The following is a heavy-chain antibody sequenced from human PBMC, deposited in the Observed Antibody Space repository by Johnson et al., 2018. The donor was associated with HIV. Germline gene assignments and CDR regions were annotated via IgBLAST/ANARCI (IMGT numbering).Heavy chain of an antibody. CDR2: IYSGGST. V-gene: IGHV3-53*01. CDR1: GFTVSSNY. J-gene: IGHJ3*02. D-gene: IGHD4-23*01. CDR3: AKSPGKDHGGKSGAFDM. Sequence: VQLVESGGGLIQPGGSLRLSCAASGFTVSSNYMSWVRQAPGKGLEWVSVIYSGGSTYYADSVQGRFTTSRDNSKNMLYRQMNSLTVEDTAVYYCAKSPGKDHGGKSGAFDMWGQGTMVTVSS.